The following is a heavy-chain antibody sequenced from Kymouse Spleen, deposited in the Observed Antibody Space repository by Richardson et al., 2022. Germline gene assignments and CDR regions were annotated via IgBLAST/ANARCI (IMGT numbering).Heavy chain of an antibody. CDR1: GGSFSGYY. D-gene: IGHD1-26*01. V-gene: IGHV4-34*01. J-gene: IGHJ4*02. CDR2: INHSGST. Sequence: QVQLQQWGAGLLKPSETLSLTCAVYGGSFSGYYWSWIRQPPGKGLEWIGEINHSGSTNYNPSLKSRVTISVDTSKNQFSLKLSSVTAADTAVYYCARGWELEELDYWGQGTLVTVSS. CDR3: ARGWELEELDY.